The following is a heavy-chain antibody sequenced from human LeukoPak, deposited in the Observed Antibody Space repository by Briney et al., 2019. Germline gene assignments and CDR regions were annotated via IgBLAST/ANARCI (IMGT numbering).Heavy chain of an antibody. CDR1: GFTFSSYG. CDR3: ARHQRGNSDAFDI. Sequence: GGSLRLSCAASGFTFSSYGMHWVRQAPGKGLEWVAFIRYDGSNKHYADSVKGRFTISRDNSKNTLYLQMNSLRAEDTAVYYCARHQRGNSDAFDIWGQGTMATVSS. J-gene: IGHJ3*02. D-gene: IGHD4-23*01. V-gene: IGHV3-30*02. CDR2: IRYDGSNK.